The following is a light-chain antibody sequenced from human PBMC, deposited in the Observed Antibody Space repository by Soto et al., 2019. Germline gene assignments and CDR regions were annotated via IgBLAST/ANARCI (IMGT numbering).Light chain of an antibody. CDR3: QQYSSSRT. V-gene: IGKV3-20*01. Sequence: ELVLTQAPGTLSLSPGERATLYCRASQSVSSNHLAWYQQKPGQAPRLLIYGGSSRATGIQVRFSGSGSETDFTLTITRLEPEDFAMYYCQQYSSSRTFGQGTKVDIK. CDR1: QSVSSNH. CDR2: GGS. J-gene: IGKJ1*01.